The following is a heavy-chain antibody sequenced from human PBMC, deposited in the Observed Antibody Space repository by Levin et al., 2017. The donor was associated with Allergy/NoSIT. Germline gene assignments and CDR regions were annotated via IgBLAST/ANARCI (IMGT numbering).Heavy chain of an antibody. CDR3: ARGGVPAAITYYYGSGSYYNY. D-gene: IGHD3-10*01. CDR2: INHSGST. Sequence: NPGGSLRLSCAVYGGSFSGYYWSWIRQPPGKGLEWIGEINHSGSTNYNPSLKSRVTISVDTSKNQFSLKLSSVTAADTAVYYCARGGVPAAITYYYGSGSYYNYWGQGTLVTVSS. J-gene: IGHJ4*02. CDR1: GGSFSGYY. V-gene: IGHV4-34*01.